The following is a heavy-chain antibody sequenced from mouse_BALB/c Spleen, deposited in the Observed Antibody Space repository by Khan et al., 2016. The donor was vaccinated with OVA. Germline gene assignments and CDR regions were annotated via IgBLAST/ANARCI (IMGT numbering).Heavy chain of an antibody. Sequence: EVQLQESGPGLVKPSQSLSLTCTVTGYSITSDYAWNWIRQFPGNKLEWMGYISYSGNTKYNPSLKSRISVTRDTSKNQFFLQLNSVTTEDTATDYCARRYGGDFDYWGQGTTLTVSS. J-gene: IGHJ2*01. CDR2: ISYSGNT. CDR1: GYSITSDYA. V-gene: IGHV3-2*02. D-gene: IGHD2-10*02. CDR3: ARRYGGDFDY.